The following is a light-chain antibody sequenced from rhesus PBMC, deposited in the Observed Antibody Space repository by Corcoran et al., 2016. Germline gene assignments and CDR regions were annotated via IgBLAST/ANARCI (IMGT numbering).Light chain of an antibody. Sequence: DIQMTQSPSSLSASVGDRVTITCRARQGISDDVSWYQQKPGKAPKHLIYAESSLERGVQSRFSGSGSWTEFTLTISRLQPEDFAAYYCLQGYSTPLTFGGGTKVELK. V-gene: IGKV1-36*02. CDR3: LQGYSTPLT. CDR1: QGISDD. CDR2: AES. J-gene: IGKJ4*01.